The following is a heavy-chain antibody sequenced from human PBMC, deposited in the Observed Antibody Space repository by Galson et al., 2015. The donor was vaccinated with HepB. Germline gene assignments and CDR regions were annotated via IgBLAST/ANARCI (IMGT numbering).Heavy chain of an antibody. CDR3: ARDQDHYGSGSSIDY. D-gene: IGHD3-10*01. J-gene: IGHJ4*02. CDR2: ISYDGSNK. CDR1: GFTFRTYA. Sequence: SLRLSCAASGFTFRTYAMHWVRQAPGKGLEWVAVISYDGSNKYYADSVKGRFTISRDNSKNTLYLQMNSLRADDTAVYYCARDQDHYGSGSSIDYWGQGTLVTVSS. V-gene: IGHV3-30-3*01.